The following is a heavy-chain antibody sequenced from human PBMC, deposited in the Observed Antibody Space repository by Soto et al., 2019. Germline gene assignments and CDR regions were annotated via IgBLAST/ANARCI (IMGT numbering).Heavy chain of an antibody. V-gene: IGHV3-33*01. CDR3: AREGGGYCSSTSCLKYYYYYGMDV. CDR2: IWYDGSNK. Sequence: GGSLRFSGAASGFTFSSYGMHWVRQAPGKGLEWVAVIWYDGSNKYYADSVKGRFTISRDNSKNTLYLQMNSLRAEDTAVYYCAREGGGYCSSTSCLKYYYYYGMDVWGQGTTVTVSS. D-gene: IGHD2-2*01. J-gene: IGHJ6*02. CDR1: GFTFSSYG.